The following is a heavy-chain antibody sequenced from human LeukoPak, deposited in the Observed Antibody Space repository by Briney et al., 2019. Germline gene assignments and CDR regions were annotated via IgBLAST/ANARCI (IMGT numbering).Heavy chain of an antibody. CDR1: GGSTSSYY. J-gene: IGHJ4*02. Sequence: SETLSLTCTVSGGSTSSYYWSWIRQPPGKGLEWIGYIYSSGSTSYNPSLKSRVTMSIDTSKNQFSLKVKSVTAADTAVYYCARESNGDYSDYLGQGTLVTVSP. CDR2: IYSSGST. D-gene: IGHD4-17*01. CDR3: ARESNGDYSDY. V-gene: IGHV4-59*01.